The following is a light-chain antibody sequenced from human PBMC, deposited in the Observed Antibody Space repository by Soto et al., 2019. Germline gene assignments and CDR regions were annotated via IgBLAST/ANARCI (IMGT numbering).Light chain of an antibody. Sequence: QSVLTQPASVSGSPGQSITISCTRSSTDFENYNLVSWYQHCPDKAPKLLIYEATKRPSGVSDRFSGSRSGNTASLTISPLQSEDEADYSCYSFAGSATFVFGGGTKLTVL. CDR1: STDFENYNL. J-gene: IGLJ2*01. CDR2: EAT. V-gene: IGLV2-23*02. CDR3: YSFAGSATFV.